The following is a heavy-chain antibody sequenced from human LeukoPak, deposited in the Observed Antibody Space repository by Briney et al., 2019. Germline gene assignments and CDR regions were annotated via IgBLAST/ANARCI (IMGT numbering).Heavy chain of an antibody. D-gene: IGHD4-17*01. CDR1: GFTFSSYS. CDR3: AREATVTTGGY. Sequence: GGSLRLSCAASGFTFSSYSMNWVRQAPGKGLEWVSYISSSSSTIYYADSVKGRFTISRDNSKNSLYLQMNSLRAEDTAVYYCAREATVTTGGYWGQGTLVTVSS. V-gene: IGHV3-48*04. CDR2: ISSSSSTI. J-gene: IGHJ4*02.